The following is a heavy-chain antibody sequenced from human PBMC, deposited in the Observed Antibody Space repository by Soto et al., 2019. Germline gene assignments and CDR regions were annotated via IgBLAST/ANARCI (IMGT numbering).Heavy chain of an antibody. CDR1: GYSFHNFG. D-gene: IGHD1-26*01. Sequence: QVQLVQSGPEVKKPGASVKVSCKASGYSFHNFGIIWVRQAPGQGLEWMGWISGQIAKTNYAQKFQGKVTMTTDTSTSTAYMELNTLTSDDTAMYYCARGPPSGSFSLTPRYWGPGTLVNVSS. J-gene: IGHJ4*02. CDR3: ARGPPSGSFSLTPRY. V-gene: IGHV1-18*04. CDR2: ISGQIAKT.